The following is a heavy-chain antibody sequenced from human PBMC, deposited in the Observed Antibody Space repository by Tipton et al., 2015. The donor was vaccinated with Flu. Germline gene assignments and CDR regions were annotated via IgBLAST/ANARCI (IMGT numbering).Heavy chain of an antibody. CDR2: IYHSGST. V-gene: IGHV4-38-2*02. CDR1: GYSISSGFY. Sequence: TLSLTCTVSGYSISSGFYWGWIRQPPGKGLEWIGNIYHSGSTLYNPPLKSRVTISVDTSKNQFSLKLSSVTAADTAVYYCARGDGYNFDYWGQGTLVTVSS. CDR3: ARGDGYNFDY. J-gene: IGHJ4*02. D-gene: IGHD5-24*01.